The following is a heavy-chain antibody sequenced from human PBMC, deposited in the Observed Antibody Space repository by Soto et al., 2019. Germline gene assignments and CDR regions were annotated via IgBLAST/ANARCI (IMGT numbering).Heavy chain of an antibody. CDR3: ARDMKVPTATSDLAP. Sequence: ASVKVSCKASGYTFTSYGISWVRQAPGQGLEWMGWISAYNGNTNYAQKLQGRVTMTTDTSTSTAYMELRSLRSDDTAVYYCARDMKVPTATSDLAPWGEGTLVTLSS. D-gene: IGHD2-2*01. CDR1: GYTFTSYG. CDR2: ISAYNGNT. J-gene: IGHJ5*02. V-gene: IGHV1-18*01.